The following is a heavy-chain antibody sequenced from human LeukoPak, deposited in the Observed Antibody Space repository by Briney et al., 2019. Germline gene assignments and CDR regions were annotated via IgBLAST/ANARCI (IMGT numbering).Heavy chain of an antibody. J-gene: IGHJ4*02. Sequence: PSETLSLTCTVSGGSISSYYWSWIRQPPGKGLEWIGYIYYSGSTNYNPSLKSRVTISVDTSKNQFSLKLSSVTAADTAVYYCARRRIPSYSSSPIDYWGQGTLVTVSS. D-gene: IGHD6-13*01. CDR1: GGSISSYY. V-gene: IGHV4-59*08. CDR2: IYYSGST. CDR3: ARRRIPSYSSSPIDY.